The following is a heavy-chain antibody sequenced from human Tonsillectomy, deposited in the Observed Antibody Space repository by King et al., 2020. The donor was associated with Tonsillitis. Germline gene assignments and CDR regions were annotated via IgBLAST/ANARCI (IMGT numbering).Heavy chain of an antibody. Sequence: VQLVESGAEMKKPGASVRVSCKASGFTFTGHFLHWVRQAPGLGLEWLGWVNPNSGATNYAQKFQGRVTMTGDTSINTVYLNLVSLRSDDTAVYYCARDSGYGGSQPISNWGPGTLVTVSS. J-gene: IGHJ4*02. V-gene: IGHV1-2*02. CDR2: VNPNSGAT. CDR1: GFTFTGHF. CDR3: ARDSGYGGSQPISN. D-gene: IGHD4-23*01.